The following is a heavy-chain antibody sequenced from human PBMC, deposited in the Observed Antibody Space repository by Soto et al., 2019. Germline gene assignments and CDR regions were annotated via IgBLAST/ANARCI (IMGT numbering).Heavy chain of an antibody. Sequence: EVQLLESGGGLVQPGGSLRLSCAASGFTFSNYAMTWVRQAPGKGLEWVSAISGAGRSTYYADSVKGRFTISGDNSKNTLYLQMNSLRAADTAVYYCAKDGFRIFGSGDWFDPWGQGTLVNVSS. V-gene: IGHV3-23*01. CDR2: ISGAGRST. J-gene: IGHJ5*02. D-gene: IGHD2-15*01. CDR1: GFTFSNYA. CDR3: AKDGFRIFGSGDWFDP.